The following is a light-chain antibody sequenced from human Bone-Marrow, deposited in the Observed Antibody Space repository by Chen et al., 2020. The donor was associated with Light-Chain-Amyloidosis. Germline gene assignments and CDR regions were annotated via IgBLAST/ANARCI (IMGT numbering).Light chain of an antibody. V-gene: IGLV3-25*03. CDR1: DLPTKY. CDR3: QSADSSGTYEVI. Sequence: SYELTQPPSVSVSPGQTARITCSGDDLPTKYAYWYQQKPGQAPVLVIHRDTERPSGISARFSGSSSGPTSPLTISGVQAEDEADYHCQSADSSGTYEVIFGGGTKLTVL. CDR2: RDT. J-gene: IGLJ2*01.